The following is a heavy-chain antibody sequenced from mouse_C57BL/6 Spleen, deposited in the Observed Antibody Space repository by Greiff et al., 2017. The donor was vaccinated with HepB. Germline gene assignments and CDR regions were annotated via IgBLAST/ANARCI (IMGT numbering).Heavy chain of an antibody. V-gene: IGHV1-53*01. CDR2: INPSNGGT. D-gene: IGHD2-1*01. J-gene: IGHJ4*01. CDR3: ARERGLYYGYFAMDY. Sequence: QVQLQQPGTELVKPGASVKLSCKASGYTFTSYWMHWVKQRPGQGLEWIGNINPSNGGTNYNEKFKSNATLTVDKSSSTAYMQLSSLTSDDSAVYYCARERGLYYGYFAMDYWGQGTSVTVSS. CDR1: GYTFTSYW.